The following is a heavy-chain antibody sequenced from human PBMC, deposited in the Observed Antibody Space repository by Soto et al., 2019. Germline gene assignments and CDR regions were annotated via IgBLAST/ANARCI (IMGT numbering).Heavy chain of an antibody. CDR1: GFTFSSYG. D-gene: IGHD3-22*01. Sequence: GGSLRLSCAASGFTFSSYGMHWVRQAPGKGLEWVAVISYDGSNKYYADSVKGRFTISRDNSKNTLYLQMNSLRAEDTAVYYCAKEYYYDSSGYYGGYNWFDPWGQGTLVTVSS. V-gene: IGHV3-30*18. J-gene: IGHJ5*02. CDR2: ISYDGSNK. CDR3: AKEYYYDSSGYYGGYNWFDP.